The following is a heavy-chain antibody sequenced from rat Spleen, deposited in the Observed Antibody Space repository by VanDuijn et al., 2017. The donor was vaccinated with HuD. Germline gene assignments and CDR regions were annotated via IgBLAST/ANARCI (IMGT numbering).Heavy chain of an antibody. J-gene: IGHJ2*01. CDR1: GFTFSRYW. Sequence: EVQLAETGGGLVQPGRSLKLSCVASGFTFSRYWMYWVRQAPGKGLEWVSSVSSDGINTYYPDSVKGRFTISRDNAENIVYLQMNSLKSEDTATYYWAVAGYGYWGQGVMVTVSS. V-gene: IGHV5-58*01. CDR3: AVAGYGY. CDR2: VSSDGINT. D-gene: IGHD1-7*01.